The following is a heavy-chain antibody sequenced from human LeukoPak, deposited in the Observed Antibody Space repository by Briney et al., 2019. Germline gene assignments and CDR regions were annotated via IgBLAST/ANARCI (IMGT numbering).Heavy chain of an antibody. V-gene: IGHV4-59*01. CDR1: GGSISSYY. J-gene: IGHJ3*02. D-gene: IGHD4-17*01. CDR2: IYYTGST. CDR3: TRHGPDYADDAFEI. Sequence: SETLSLTCTVSGGSISSYYWSWIRQPPGKELEWLGYIYYTGSTNYNPSLKSQVTLSIDTSKNQFALELSSVTAADTAVYFCTRHGPDYADDAFEIWGQGTMVTVSS.